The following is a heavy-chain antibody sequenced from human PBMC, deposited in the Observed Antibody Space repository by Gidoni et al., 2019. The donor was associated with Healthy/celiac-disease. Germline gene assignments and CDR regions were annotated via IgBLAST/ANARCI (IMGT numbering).Heavy chain of an antibody. CDR3: GTGSYHQDHAFDI. V-gene: IGHV5-51*01. CDR1: GYRFTSYW. D-gene: IGHD1-26*01. Sequence: EVQLVQSGAEVKKPGESLKISCKGSGYRFTSYWIGWVRQMPGKGLEWMGIIYPGYSDTRYSPSFQGQVTISADKSISTAYLQWSSLKASDTAMYYCGTGSYHQDHAFDIWGQGTMVTVSS. CDR2: IYPGYSDT. J-gene: IGHJ3*02.